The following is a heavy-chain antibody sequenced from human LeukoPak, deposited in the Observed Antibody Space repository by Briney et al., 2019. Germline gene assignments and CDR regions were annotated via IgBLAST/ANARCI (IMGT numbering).Heavy chain of an antibody. D-gene: IGHD3-9*01. V-gene: IGHV4-39*01. CDR1: GGSISSSSYY. J-gene: IGHJ5*02. CDR3: ASHKSPYYDILTGYYEGHWFDP. CDR2: IYYSGST. Sequence: PSETLSLTCTVSGGSISSSSYYWGWIRQPPGKGLEWIGSIYYSGSTYYNPSLKSRVTISVDTSKNQFSLKLSSVTAADTAVYYCASHKSPYYDILTGYYEGHWFDPWGQGTLVTVSS.